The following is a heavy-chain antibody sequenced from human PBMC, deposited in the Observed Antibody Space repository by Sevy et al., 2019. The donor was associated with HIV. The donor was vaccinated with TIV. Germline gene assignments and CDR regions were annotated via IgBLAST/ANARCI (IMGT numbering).Heavy chain of an antibody. V-gene: IGHV4-61*01. CDR1: GGSVISGSFY. CDR2: VYKSGTT. J-gene: IGHJ4*02. Sequence: SETLSLTCTVSGGSVISGSFYWSWIRQAPGKGLEWIGHVYKSGTTYYNTSLRSRVTISVDTSKNQFSLKVSSLTAADTAVYYCARDQDYFKYWGQRILVTVSS. CDR3: ARDQDYFKY.